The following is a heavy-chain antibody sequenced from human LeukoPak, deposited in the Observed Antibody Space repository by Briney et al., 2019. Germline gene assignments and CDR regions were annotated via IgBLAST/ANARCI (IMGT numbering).Heavy chain of an antibody. D-gene: IGHD5-18*01. J-gene: IGHJ6*02. CDR1: GFTFSSYS. CDR2: ISSSSSTI. Sequence: GGSLRLSCAASGFTFSSYSMNWVRQAPGKGLEWVSYISSSSSTIYYADSVKGRFTISRDNAKNSLYLQMNSLRAEDTAVYYCARDTAMAVPYYYYGMDVWGQGTTVTVSS. CDR3: ARDTAMAVPYYYYGMDV. V-gene: IGHV3-48*04.